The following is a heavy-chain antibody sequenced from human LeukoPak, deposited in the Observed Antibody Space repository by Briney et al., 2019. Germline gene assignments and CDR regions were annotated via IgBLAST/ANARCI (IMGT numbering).Heavy chain of an antibody. CDR1: GGTFSSYA. V-gene: IGHV1-18*01. CDR2: ISAYNGNT. CDR3: ARARLGLDNWFDP. Sequence: ASVKVSCKASGGTFSSYAISWVRQAPGQGLEWMGWISAYNGNTNYAQKLQGRVTMTTDTSTSTAYMELRSLRSDDTAVYYCARARLGLDNWFDPWGQGTLVTVSS. J-gene: IGHJ5*02. D-gene: IGHD7-27*01.